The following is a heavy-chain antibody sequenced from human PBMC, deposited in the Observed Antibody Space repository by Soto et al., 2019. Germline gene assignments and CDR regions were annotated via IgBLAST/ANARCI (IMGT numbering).Heavy chain of an antibody. CDR3: ATSTYYYDSSGYEAPTGYYYYGMDV. V-gene: IGHV4-59*01. Sequence: ETLSLTCTVSGGSISSYYWSWIRQPPGKGLEWIGYIYYSGSTNYNPSLKSRVTISVDTSKNQFSLKLSSVTAADTAVYYCATSTYYYDSSGYEAPTGYYYYGMDVRGQGTKVTVSS. CDR1: GGSISSYY. D-gene: IGHD3-22*01. CDR2: IYYSGST. J-gene: IGHJ6*02.